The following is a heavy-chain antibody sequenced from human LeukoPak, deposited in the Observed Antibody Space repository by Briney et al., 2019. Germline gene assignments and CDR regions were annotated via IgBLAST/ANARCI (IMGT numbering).Heavy chain of an antibody. J-gene: IGHJ4*01. D-gene: IGHD4-17*01. Sequence: ASVEVSCKASGYPFDNFGLTWGRQAPGQGLEWMGWISAYNGNTHYAQKFRGRLTLTTETSTSTAYLELRSLKSDDTAVYYCARDRVGGDLTGVSLYWGQGTLVTVSS. CDR3: ARDRVGGDLTGVSLY. CDR1: GYPFDNFG. CDR2: ISAYNGNT. V-gene: IGHV1-18*01.